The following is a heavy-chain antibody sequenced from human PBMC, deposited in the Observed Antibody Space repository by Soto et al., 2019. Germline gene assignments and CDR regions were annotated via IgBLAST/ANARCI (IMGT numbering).Heavy chain of an antibody. CDR1: GGSISSSSYY. D-gene: IGHD4-4*01. CDR3: ARQRLQYLHYYYYGMDV. J-gene: IGHJ6*02. V-gene: IGHV4-39*01. Sequence: PSETLSLTCTVSGGSISSSSYYWGWIRQPPGKGLEWIGSIYYSGSTYYNPSLKSRVTISVDTSKNQFSLKLSSVTAADTAVYYCARQRLQYLHYYYYGMDVWGQGTTVTVSS. CDR2: IYYSGST.